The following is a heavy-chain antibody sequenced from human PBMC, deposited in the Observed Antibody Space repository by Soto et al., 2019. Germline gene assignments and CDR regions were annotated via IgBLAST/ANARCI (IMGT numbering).Heavy chain of an antibody. CDR3: ARVMDYEKQMVHFDY. D-gene: IGHD6-13*01. CDR2: VNPHTGGT. V-gene: IGHV1-2*02. J-gene: IGHJ4*01. CDR1: GYTFIGYY. Sequence: SVKVSCKTSGYTFIGYYLNWVRQAPGQGLEWMGWVNPHTGGTHYAQKFDGRVTMTRDTSTYTAYMELSGLKFDDTATYFCARVMDYEKQMVHFDYWCPGIVITVSS.